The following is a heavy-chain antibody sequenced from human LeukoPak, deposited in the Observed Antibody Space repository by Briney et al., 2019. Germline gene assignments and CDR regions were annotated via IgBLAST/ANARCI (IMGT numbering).Heavy chain of an antibody. Sequence: GGSLRLSCAASGFTFSSYEMNWVRQAPGKGLEWVSYISSSGSTIYYADSVKGRFTISRDNAKNSLYLQMNSLRAEDTAVYYCVRDGADSSGYYYKSPLFDYWGQGTLVTVSS. J-gene: IGHJ4*02. CDR1: GFTFSSYE. D-gene: IGHD3-22*01. V-gene: IGHV3-48*03. CDR3: VRDGADSSGYYYKSPLFDY. CDR2: ISSSGSTI.